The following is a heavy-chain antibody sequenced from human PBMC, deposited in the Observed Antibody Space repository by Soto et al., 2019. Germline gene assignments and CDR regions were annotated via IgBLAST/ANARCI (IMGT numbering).Heavy chain of an antibody. V-gene: IGHV3-33*01. D-gene: IGHD1-26*01. J-gene: IGHJ4*02. Sequence: GFLRLSCAASGFTFSSYGMHWVRQAPGKGLEWVAVIWYDGSNKYYADSVKGRFTISRDNSKNTLYLQMNSLRAEDTAVYYCARDTAQWELLKYYFDYWGQGTLVTVSS. CDR1: GFTFSSYG. CDR2: IWYDGSNK. CDR3: ARDTAQWELLKYYFDY.